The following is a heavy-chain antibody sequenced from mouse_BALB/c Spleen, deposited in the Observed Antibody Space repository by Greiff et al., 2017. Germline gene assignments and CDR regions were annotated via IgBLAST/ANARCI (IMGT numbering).Heavy chain of an antibody. J-gene: IGHJ3*01. CDR2: IWAGGST. CDR1: GFSLTSYG. V-gene: IGHV2-9*02. Sequence: VQRVESGPGLVAPSQSLSITCTVSGFSLTSYGVHWVRQPPGKGLEWLGVIWAGGSTNYNSALMSRLSISKDNSKSQVFLKMNSLQTDDTAMYYCARDSISYGYGFAYWGQGTLVTVSA. D-gene: IGHD2-2*01. CDR3: ARDSISYGYGFAY.